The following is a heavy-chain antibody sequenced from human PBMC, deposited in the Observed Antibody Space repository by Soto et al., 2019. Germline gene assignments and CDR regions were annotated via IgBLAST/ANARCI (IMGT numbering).Heavy chain of an antibody. CDR1: AFTFSSYR. CDR2: ISYDASDK. V-gene: IGHV3-30*18. Sequence: QVQLVESGGGVVQPGRSLRLSCEASAFTFSSYRIHWVRQAPGKGLHWVAVISYDASDKYYADSVKGRFTISRDNSKNTLYLQMNSLRAEDTAVYYCVKERYGQLWLEDYGMDVWGQGTTVTVSS. J-gene: IGHJ6*02. CDR3: VKERYGQLWLEDYGMDV. D-gene: IGHD5-18*01.